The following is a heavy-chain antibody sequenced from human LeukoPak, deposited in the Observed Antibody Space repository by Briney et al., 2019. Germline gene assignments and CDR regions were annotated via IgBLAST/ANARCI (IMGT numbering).Heavy chain of an antibody. J-gene: IGHJ4*02. CDR2: IYTGGST. CDR1: GFTVSSNY. Sequence: GGSLRLSCAASGFTVSSNYMSWVRQAPGKGLEWVSVIYTGGSTHYADSVKGRFTISRDNSKNTLYLQMNSPRVEDTAVYYCARGYSSSWYGDWGQGTLVTVSS. V-gene: IGHV3-66*01. D-gene: IGHD6-13*01. CDR3: ARGYSSSWYGD.